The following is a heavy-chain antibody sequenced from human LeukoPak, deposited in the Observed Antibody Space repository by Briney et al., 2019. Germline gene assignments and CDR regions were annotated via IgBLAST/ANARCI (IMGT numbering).Heavy chain of an antibody. CDR2: IQYDGSDK. CDR1: GFTFSNYG. J-gene: IGHJ4*02. V-gene: IGHV3-30*02. Sequence: GGSLRLSCAASGFTFSNYGMHWVRQAPGKGLEWVAFIQYDGSDKYYADSVKGRFTISRDNSKDTLYLQMNSLRTEDTAVYYCRDPFDYWGQGTLVTVSS. CDR3: RDPFDY.